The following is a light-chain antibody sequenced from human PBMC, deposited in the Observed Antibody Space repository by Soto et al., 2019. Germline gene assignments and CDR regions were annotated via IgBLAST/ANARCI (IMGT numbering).Light chain of an antibody. CDR2: ATD. J-gene: IGKJ4*01. Sequence: DIKMPQSPSSLSASVGDRVTITCRASQTITKYLNWYQQQSGKAPKLLIYATDTLQSGVPSRFSGSGSGTDYTLTISSLQHEDFATYYCQQNYTTPLTFGGGTKVDIK. V-gene: IGKV1-39*01. CDR1: QTITKY. CDR3: QQNYTTPLT.